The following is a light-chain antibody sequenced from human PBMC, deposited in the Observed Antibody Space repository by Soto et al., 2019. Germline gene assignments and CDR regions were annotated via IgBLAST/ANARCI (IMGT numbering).Light chain of an antibody. CDR1: QDISNY. CDR2: DAS. Sequence: DIPMTQSPSSLSASIGDRVTITCQASQDISNYLNWYQQKPGKAPNLLIYDASTLETGVPSRFSGGGSGTDFTLTISSLQPEDIATYFCQQFHDLLPITFGQGTRLEIK. V-gene: IGKV1-33*01. J-gene: IGKJ5*01. CDR3: QQFHDLLPIT.